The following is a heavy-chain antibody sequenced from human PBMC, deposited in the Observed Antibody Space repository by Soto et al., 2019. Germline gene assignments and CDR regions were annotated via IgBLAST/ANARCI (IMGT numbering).Heavy chain of an antibody. V-gene: IGHV3-20*04. J-gene: IGHJ4*02. CDR3: ARGQRYFDWLSVTGFDY. Sequence: PGGSLRLSCAASGFTFDDYGMSWVRQAPGKGLEWVSGINWNGDSTGYADSVKGRFTISRDNAKNSLYLQMNSLRAEDTAFYYCARGQRYFDWLSVTGFDYWGQGTLVTVSS. D-gene: IGHD3-9*01. CDR1: GFTFDDYG. CDR2: INWNGDST.